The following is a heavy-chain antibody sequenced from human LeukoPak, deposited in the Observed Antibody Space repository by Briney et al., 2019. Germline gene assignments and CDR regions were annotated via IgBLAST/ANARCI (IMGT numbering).Heavy chain of an antibody. CDR3: ARDHDILTGFDY. Sequence: ASVMVSCKASGGTFSSYAISWVRQAPGQGLGWMGRIIPIFGIANYAQKFQGRVTITADKSTSTAYMELSSLRSEDTAVYYCARDHDILTGFDYWGQGTLVTVSS. CDR1: GGTFSSYA. V-gene: IGHV1-69*04. J-gene: IGHJ4*02. CDR2: IIPIFGIA. D-gene: IGHD3-9*01.